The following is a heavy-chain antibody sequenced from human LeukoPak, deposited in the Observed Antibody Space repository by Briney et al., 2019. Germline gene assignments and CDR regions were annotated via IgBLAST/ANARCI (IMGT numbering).Heavy chain of an antibody. D-gene: IGHD5-24*01. CDR1: GFTFSSYE. CDR2: ISSSSLYI. CDR3: AREGDGYNSPIDY. V-gene: IGHV3-21*01. J-gene: IGHJ4*02. Sequence: PGGSLRLSCAASGFTFSSYEMNWVRQAPGKGLEWVSSISSSSLYIYYADTVKGRFTISRDKAKNSLFLQMNSLRAEDTAVYYCAREGDGYNSPIDYWGQGTLVTVSS.